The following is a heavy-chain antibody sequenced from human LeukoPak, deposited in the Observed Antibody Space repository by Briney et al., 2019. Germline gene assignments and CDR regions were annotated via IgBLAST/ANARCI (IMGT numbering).Heavy chain of an antibody. J-gene: IGHJ4*02. CDR3: VKDDGWVQYAN. CDR1: GFTVSSNY. CDR2: IYSGGST. V-gene: IGHV3-53*01. D-gene: IGHD5-24*01. Sequence: GGSLRLSCAASGFTVSSNYMSWVRPAPGKGLEWVSVIYSGGSTYYADSVQGRFIISRDNSKKTVYLQMTNLNVEDASTYYCVKDDGWVQYANWGQGTLVTVSS.